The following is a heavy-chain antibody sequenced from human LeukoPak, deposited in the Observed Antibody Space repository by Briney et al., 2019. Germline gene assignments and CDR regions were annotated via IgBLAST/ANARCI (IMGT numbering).Heavy chain of an antibody. CDR3: ARAETTVTTSYFYGMDV. V-gene: IGHV3-21*01. CDR2: ISSSSSYI. Sequence: GGSLRLSCAASRFTFSSYSMNWVRQAPRKGLEWISSISSSSSYIYYADSVKGRFTISRDNAKNSLYLQMNSLRAEDTAVYYCARAETTVTTSYFYGMDVWGQGTTVTVSS. CDR1: RFTFSSYS. J-gene: IGHJ6*02. D-gene: IGHD4-17*01.